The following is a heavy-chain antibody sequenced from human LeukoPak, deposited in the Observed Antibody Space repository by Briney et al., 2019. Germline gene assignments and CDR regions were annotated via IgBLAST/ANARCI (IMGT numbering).Heavy chain of an antibody. Sequence: GGSLRLSCAASGFTFSSYTMNWVRQAPGKGLEWVSSISSSSNYIYYADSVKGRLTISRDNAKNSLYLQMNSLGAEDTAVYYCARDPTPRYCSGGSCYTHYGMDVWGQGTTVTVSS. CDR3: ARDPTPRYCSGGSCYTHYGMDV. J-gene: IGHJ6*02. D-gene: IGHD2-15*01. V-gene: IGHV3-21*01. CDR2: ISSSSNYI. CDR1: GFTFSSYT.